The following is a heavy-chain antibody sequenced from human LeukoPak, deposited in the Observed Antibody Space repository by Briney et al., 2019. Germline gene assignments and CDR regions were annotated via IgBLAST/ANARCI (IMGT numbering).Heavy chain of an antibody. D-gene: IGHD3-22*01. CDR2: ISYDGSSE. Sequence: GGSLRLSCAASGFTFGTFGMHWVRLAPGKGLEWVAFISYDGSSEYDADSVKGRFTISRDNSENTVYLQMNSLRAEDTAVYYCAKSEVYYFGTSGGFDYWGQGTLVTVAS. V-gene: IGHV3-30*18. CDR1: GFTFGTFG. CDR3: AKSEVYYFGTSGGFDY. J-gene: IGHJ4*02.